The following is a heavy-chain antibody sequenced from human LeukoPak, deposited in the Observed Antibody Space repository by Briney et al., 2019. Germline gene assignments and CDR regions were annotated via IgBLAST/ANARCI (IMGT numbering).Heavy chain of an antibody. V-gene: IGHV1-18*01. Sequence: ASVKVSCKASGYTFTSYGISWVRQAPGQGLERMGWISAYNGNTNYAQKLQGRVTMTTDTSTSTAYMELRSLRSDDTAVYYCAREAYYDFWSGYYRGPFYYMDVWGKGTTVTVSS. J-gene: IGHJ6*03. CDR1: GYTFTSYG. CDR3: AREAYYDFWSGYYRGPFYYMDV. D-gene: IGHD3-3*01. CDR2: ISAYNGNT.